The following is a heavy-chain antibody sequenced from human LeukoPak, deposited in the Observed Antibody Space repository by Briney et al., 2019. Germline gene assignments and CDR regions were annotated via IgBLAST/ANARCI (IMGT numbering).Heavy chain of an antibody. CDR1: GGSFSGYY. CDR2: INHSGST. J-gene: IGHJ4*02. V-gene: IGHV4-34*01. Sequence: QSSETLSLTCAVYGGSFSGYYWSWIRQPPGKGLEWIGEINHSGSTNYNPSLKSRVTISVDTSKNQFSLKLSSVTAADTAVYYCARLGLGTRHYFDYWGQGTLVTVSS. CDR3: ARLGLGTRHYFDY. D-gene: IGHD7-27*01.